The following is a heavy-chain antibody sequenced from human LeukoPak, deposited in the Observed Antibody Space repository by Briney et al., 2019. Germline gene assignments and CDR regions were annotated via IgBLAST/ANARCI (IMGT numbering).Heavy chain of an antibody. Sequence: ASVKVSCKGSGYTFTSYGITWVRQAPRQGLEWMGWISAYNGNTNYAQNLQGRVTMTIDTSTTTAYMELRSLRSDDTAVYYCARGGVRYCSSTSCPYNWFDPWGQGTLVTVSS. J-gene: IGHJ5*02. CDR2: ISAYNGNT. V-gene: IGHV1-18*01. CDR1: GYTFTSYG. CDR3: ARGGVRYCSSTSCPYNWFDP. D-gene: IGHD2-2*01.